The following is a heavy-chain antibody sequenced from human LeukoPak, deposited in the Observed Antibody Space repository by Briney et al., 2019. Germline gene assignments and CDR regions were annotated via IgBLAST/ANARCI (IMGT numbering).Heavy chain of an antibody. Sequence: RAGGSLRLSCAASGFTFSSYWMHWVRQGPGKGLVWVSRIYNDGSRTTYADSVKGRFTISGDNAKNTLYLQMNSLRAEDTAVYYCARSGRGGAFDIWGQGTMVTVSS. V-gene: IGHV3-74*01. D-gene: IGHD1-26*01. CDR1: GFTFSSYW. CDR2: IYNDGSRT. CDR3: ARSGRGGAFDI. J-gene: IGHJ3*02.